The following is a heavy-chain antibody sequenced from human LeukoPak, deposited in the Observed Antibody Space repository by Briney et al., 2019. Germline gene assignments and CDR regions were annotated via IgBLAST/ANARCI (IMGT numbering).Heavy chain of an antibody. Sequence: HPGGSLRLSGAASGITSSSYGMHWVRQAPGKGLEWVTFIRYDGSNKYYADSVKGRFTISRDNSKDTLYLQMNSLRAEDTAVYYCAKDGHCSSTSCYRWGYFDYWGQGTLVTVSS. CDR2: IRYDGSNK. J-gene: IGHJ4*02. CDR1: GITSSSYG. V-gene: IGHV3-30*02. D-gene: IGHD2-2*02. CDR3: AKDGHCSSTSCYRWGYFDY.